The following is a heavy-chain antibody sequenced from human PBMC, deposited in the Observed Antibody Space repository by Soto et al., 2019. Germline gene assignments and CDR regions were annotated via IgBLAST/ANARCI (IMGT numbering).Heavy chain of an antibody. V-gene: IGHV1-8*01. J-gene: IGHJ6*03. Sequence: QVQLLQSGAEVKKPGASVKVSCKASGYTFTSYDINWVPQATGQGLEWMGWKNPNSGNTGYAQKFQGRVTMTRNTSISTAYMELISLRSEDTAVYYCARSGVWFGELLYYYSYMDVWGKGTTVTVSS. CDR2: KNPNSGNT. CDR1: GYTFTSYD. D-gene: IGHD3-10*01. CDR3: ARSGVWFGELLYYYSYMDV.